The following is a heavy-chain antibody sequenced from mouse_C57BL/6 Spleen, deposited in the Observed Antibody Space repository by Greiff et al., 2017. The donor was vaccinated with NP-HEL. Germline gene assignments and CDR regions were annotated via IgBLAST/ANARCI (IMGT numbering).Heavy chain of an antibody. CDR2: IDPNSGGT. J-gene: IGHJ4*01. V-gene: IGHV1-72*01. Sequence: QVQLQQPGAELVKPGASVKLSCKASGYTFTSYWMHWVKQRPGRGLEWIGRIDPNSGGTKYNEQFKSKATLTVDKPSSTAYMQLSSLTSEDSAVYYCAGEEGPAQAKRIYYYAMDYWGHRTSVTVSS. D-gene: IGHD3-2*02. CDR3: AGEEGPAQAKRIYYYAMDY. CDR1: GYTFTSYW.